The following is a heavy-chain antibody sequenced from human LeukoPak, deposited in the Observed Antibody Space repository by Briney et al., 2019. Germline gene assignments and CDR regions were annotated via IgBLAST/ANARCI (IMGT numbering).Heavy chain of an antibody. CDR3: ASGGYSYGFDY. J-gene: IGHJ4*02. Sequence: SETLSLTCAVSGGSISSGGYSWSWIRQPPGKGLEWIGYIYHNGNTYYSPSLKSRVTISVDRSKNQLSLKLSSVTAADTATYYCASGGYSYGFDYWGQGTLVTVSS. D-gene: IGHD5-18*01. V-gene: IGHV4-30-2*01. CDR2: IYHNGNT. CDR1: GGSISSGGYS.